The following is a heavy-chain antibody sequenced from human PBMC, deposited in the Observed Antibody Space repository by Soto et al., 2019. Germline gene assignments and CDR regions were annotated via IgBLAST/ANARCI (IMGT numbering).Heavy chain of an antibody. D-gene: IGHD2-15*01. CDR2: INHSGST. Sequence: SETLSLTCAVYGGSFSGYYWSWIRQPPGKGLEWIGEINHSGSTNYNPSLKSRVTISIDTSKNQFSLKLSSVTAADTAVYYCARHTPAIAISAHSGQGTLVIVSS. CDR1: GGSFSGYY. CDR3: ARHTPAIAISAH. V-gene: IGHV4-34*01. J-gene: IGHJ1*01.